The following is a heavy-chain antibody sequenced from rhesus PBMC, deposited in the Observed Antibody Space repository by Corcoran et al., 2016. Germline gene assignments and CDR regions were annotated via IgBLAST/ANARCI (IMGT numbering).Heavy chain of an antibody. D-gene: IGHD4-23*01. CDR3: ARGPSEYSFFDY. CDR1: GFTFGSYA. V-gene: IGHV1-198*02. J-gene: IGHJ4*01. Sequence: QVQLVQSGAEVKKPGASVKVSCKASGFTFGSYAISWVRHAPGKWLEWRGVNINPGGITNYAEKVQGRCTITADTATSTANMELSSLRSEDTAVYDCARGPSEYSFFDYWGQGVLVTVSS. CDR2: NINPGGIT.